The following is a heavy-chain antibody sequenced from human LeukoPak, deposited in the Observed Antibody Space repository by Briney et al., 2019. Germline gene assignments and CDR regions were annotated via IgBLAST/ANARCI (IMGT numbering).Heavy chain of an antibody. CDR1: GGSISSYY. CDR2: IYYSGST. D-gene: IGHD2-21*02. J-gene: IGHJ3*02. Sequence: SETLSLTCTVSGGSISSYYWSWIRQPPGKGLEWIGYIYYSGSTNYNPSLKSRVTISVDTSKNQFSLKLSSVTAADTAVYYCARALAYCGGDSYQHAFDIWGQGTMVTVSS. CDR3: ARALAYCGGDSYQHAFDI. V-gene: IGHV4-59*01.